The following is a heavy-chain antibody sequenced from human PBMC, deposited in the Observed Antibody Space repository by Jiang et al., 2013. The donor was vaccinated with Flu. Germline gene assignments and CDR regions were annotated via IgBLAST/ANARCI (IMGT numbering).Heavy chain of an antibody. V-gene: IGHV4-39*01. CDR1: GGSISSSSYY. CDR2: IYYSGST. Sequence: SLTCTVSGGSISSSSYYWGWIRQPPGKGLEWIGSIYYSGSTYYNPSLKSRVTISVDTSKNQFSLKLSSVTAADTAVYYCAKHGHIAVAGIDYWGQGTLVTVSS. D-gene: IGHD6-19*01. J-gene: IGHJ4*02. CDR3: AKHGHIAVAGIDY.